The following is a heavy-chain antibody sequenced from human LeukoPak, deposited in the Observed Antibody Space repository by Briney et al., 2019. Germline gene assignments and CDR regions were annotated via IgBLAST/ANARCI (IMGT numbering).Heavy chain of an antibody. D-gene: IGHD3-16*02. CDR1: GGSISSSSYY. V-gene: IGHV4-39*01. Sequence: SETLSLTCTVSGGSISSSSYYWGWIRQPPGKGLEWIGSIYYSGSTYYYPSLKSRVTISVDTSKNQFSLKLSSVTAADTAVYYCATTYYDYVWGSYRLVARTFDLWAVAPWSLSPQ. CDR3: ATTYYDYVWGSYRLVARTFDL. CDR2: IYYSGST. J-gene: IGHJ2*01.